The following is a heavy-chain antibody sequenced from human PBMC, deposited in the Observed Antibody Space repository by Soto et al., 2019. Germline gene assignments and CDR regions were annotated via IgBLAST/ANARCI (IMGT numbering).Heavy chain of an antibody. Sequence: GASVKVSCKASGYTFTTYGLSWVLQAPGQGLEWMGWISTYSGNTNYAQKLQGRVTMTTDTSTSTAYMELRSLKSDDTAVYYCARLWQGYDILTGYYPDAFDIWGQGTMVTVSS. CDR1: GYTFTTYG. CDR2: ISTYSGNT. D-gene: IGHD3-9*01. J-gene: IGHJ3*02. CDR3: ARLWQGYDILTGYYPDAFDI. V-gene: IGHV1-18*04.